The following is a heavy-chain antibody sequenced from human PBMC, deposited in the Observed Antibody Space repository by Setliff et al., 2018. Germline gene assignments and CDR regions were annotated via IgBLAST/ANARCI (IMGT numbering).Heavy chain of an antibody. CDR1: GYTFVGYY. D-gene: IGHD3-16*02. CDR3: AREPYDYIWGSYRSPYFDH. CDR2: INPKTGGT. J-gene: IGHJ4*02. V-gene: IGHV1-2*02. Sequence: ASVKVSCKAPGYTFVGYYLHWVRQAPGQGLEWMGWINPKTGGTNYAQKFQGRVTMTRDASINTAFMHLSSLKSDDMAVYYCAREPYDYIWGSYRSPYFDHWGQGALVTVS.